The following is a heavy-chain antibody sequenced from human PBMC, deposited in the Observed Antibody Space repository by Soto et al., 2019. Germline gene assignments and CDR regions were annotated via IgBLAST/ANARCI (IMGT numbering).Heavy chain of an antibody. D-gene: IGHD3-3*01. Sequence: SVKVSCKASGGTFSSYAISWVRQAPGQGLEWMGGIIPIFGTANYAQKFQGRVTITADESTSTAYMELSSLRSEDTAVYYCAREGRTIFGVVPEYYYYYYYGMDVWGQGTTVTVSS. CDR1: GGTFSSYA. CDR2: IIPIFGTA. CDR3: AREGRTIFGVVPEYYYYYYYGMDV. J-gene: IGHJ6*02. V-gene: IGHV1-69*13.